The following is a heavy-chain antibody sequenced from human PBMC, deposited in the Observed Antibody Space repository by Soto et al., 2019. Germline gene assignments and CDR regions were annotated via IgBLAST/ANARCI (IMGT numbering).Heavy chain of an antibody. Sequence: EILPLTCIVAGASMSSYYWSWIRHPAGKGLEWIGRIYTSGSTNYNPSLKSRVTMSVDTSKNQLSLKLSSVTSADTAVYYCARDLLHTSGCYEYWGQGTLVTVSS. D-gene: IGHD6-19*01. CDR1: GASMSSYY. J-gene: IGHJ4*02. CDR3: ARDLLHTSGCYEY. V-gene: IGHV4-4*07. CDR2: IYTSGST.